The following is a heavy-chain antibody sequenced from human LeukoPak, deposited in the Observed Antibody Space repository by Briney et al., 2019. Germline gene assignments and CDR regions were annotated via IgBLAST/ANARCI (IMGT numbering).Heavy chain of an antibody. V-gene: IGHV3-33*01. CDR2: IWYDGSNK. D-gene: IGHD5-24*01. CDR3: ARGRGDGYNRGVDY. J-gene: IGHJ4*02. CDR1: GFTFSSYG. Sequence: PGGSLRLSCAASGFTFSSYGMHWVRQAPGKGLEWVAVIWYDGSNKYYADSVKGRFTISRDNSKNTLYLQMNSLRAEDTAVYYCARGRGDGYNRGVDYWGQGTLVTVSS.